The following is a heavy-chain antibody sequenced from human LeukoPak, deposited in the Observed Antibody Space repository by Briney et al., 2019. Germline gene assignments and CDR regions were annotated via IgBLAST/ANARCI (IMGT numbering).Heavy chain of an antibody. J-gene: IGHJ4*02. CDR3: ARAAMAGTSPPDY. Sequence: SVKVSCKASGGTFSSYAISWVRQAPGQGLEWMGRIIPIFGTANYAQKFQGRVTITADESTSTAYMELSSLRSEDTAVYYCARAAMAGTSPPDYWGQGTLVTVSS. V-gene: IGHV1-69*15. CDR2: IIPIFGTA. CDR1: GGTFSSYA. D-gene: IGHD6-19*01.